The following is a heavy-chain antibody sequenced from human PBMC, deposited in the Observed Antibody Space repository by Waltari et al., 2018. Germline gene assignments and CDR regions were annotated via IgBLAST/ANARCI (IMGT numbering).Heavy chain of an antibody. Sequence: QVHLQESGPGLVKPSGTLSLTCAVPGGSISINNWWNWVRQPPGKGLEWIGEIHHSGTRNYNPSLKRRVTLSVDKSKNQFSLKLNSVTAADTAVYYCARVEAAALYYYYGMDVWGQGTSVTVSS. CDR3: ARVEAAALYYYYGMDV. CDR2: IHHSGTR. D-gene: IGHD2-2*01. V-gene: IGHV4-4*02. CDR1: GGSISINNW. J-gene: IGHJ6*02.